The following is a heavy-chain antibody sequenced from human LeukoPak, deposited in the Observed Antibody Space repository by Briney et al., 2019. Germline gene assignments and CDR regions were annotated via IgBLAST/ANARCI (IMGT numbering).Heavy chain of an antibody. D-gene: IGHD3-22*01. Sequence: GASVKVSCKAPGYTFTGYYMHWVRQAPGQGLEWMGWINPNSGGTNYAQKFQGRVTMTRDTSISTAYMELSRLRSDDTAVYYCAREGPYYYDSSGYYYFDYWGQGTLVTVSS. V-gene: IGHV1-2*02. CDR1: GYTFTGYY. CDR3: AREGPYYYDSSGYYYFDY. CDR2: INPNSGGT. J-gene: IGHJ4*02.